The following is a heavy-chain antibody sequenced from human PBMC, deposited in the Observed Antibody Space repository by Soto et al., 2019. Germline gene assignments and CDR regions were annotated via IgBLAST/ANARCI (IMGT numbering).Heavy chain of an antibody. Sequence: PSETLSLTCDVSGDTISTGGYTWAWIRQPPGKALEWIGHTYHSGNPYYNPSLKSRVTISLGTSKNQFSLKLGSVTAADTAVYYRARVRLAIFGVVTEPHYYYYGMDVWGQGTTVTVSS. J-gene: IGHJ6*02. D-gene: IGHD3-3*01. CDR1: GDTISTGGYT. CDR3: ARVRLAIFGVVTEPHYYYYGMDV. V-gene: IGHV4-30-2*01. CDR2: TYHSGNP.